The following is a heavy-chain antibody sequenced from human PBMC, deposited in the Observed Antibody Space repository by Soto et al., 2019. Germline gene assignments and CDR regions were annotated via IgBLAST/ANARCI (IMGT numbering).Heavy chain of an antibody. Sequence: SVKVSCKASGYTFASYGISWVRRAPGQGLEWMGWISAYNGNTNYAQKLQGRVTMTTDTSTSTAYMELRSLRSDDTAVYFCASHMYSSSFRIFDICRQWTPVTV. J-gene: IGHJ3*02. D-gene: IGHD6-13*01. V-gene: IGHV1-18*04. CDR1: GYTFASYG. CDR2: ISAYNGNT. CDR3: ASHMYSSSFRIFDI.